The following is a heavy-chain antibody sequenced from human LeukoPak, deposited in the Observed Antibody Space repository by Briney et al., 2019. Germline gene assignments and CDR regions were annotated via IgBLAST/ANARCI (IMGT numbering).Heavy chain of an antibody. V-gene: IGHV4-59*01. J-gene: IGHJ4*02. CDR3: ARADYVWGSWVDY. Sequence: SETLSLTCTVSGGSISSYYWSWIRQPPGKGLEWCGYIYYSGSTNYNTSLKSRVTISVDTSKNQFSLKLSSVTAADTAVYYCARADYVWGSWVDYWGQGTLVTVSS. D-gene: IGHD3-16*01. CDR2: IYYSGST. CDR1: GGSISSYY.